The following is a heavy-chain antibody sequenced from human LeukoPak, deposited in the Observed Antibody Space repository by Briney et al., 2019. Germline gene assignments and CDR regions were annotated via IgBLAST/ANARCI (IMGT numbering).Heavy chain of an antibody. J-gene: IGHJ6*02. CDR3: VRDSRYSMDV. D-gene: IGHD5-12*01. Sequence: PGGSLRLSCIAPGFTFSDYWMHWVRQAPGKGPVWVSRIISDGSSVSYVDSVKGRFIMSRDNAKNTLYLQMNSLRVEDTAVYYCVRDSRYSMDVWGQGTTVTVSS. V-gene: IGHV3-74*01. CDR2: IISDGSSV. CDR1: GFTFSDYW.